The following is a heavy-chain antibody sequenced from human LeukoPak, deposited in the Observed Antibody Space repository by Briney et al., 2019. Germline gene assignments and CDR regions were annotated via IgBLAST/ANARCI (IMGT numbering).Heavy chain of an antibody. J-gene: IGHJ4*02. V-gene: IGHV4-59*08. CDR3: ATLESAAAGVDY. CDR2: IYYSGST. CDR1: GASTSSYY. D-gene: IGHD6-13*01. Sequence: SETLSPTCTVSGASTSSYYWSWIRQPPGKGLEWIGYIYYSGSTNYNPSLKSRVTMSVDTSKNQFSLKLSSVTAADTAVYYCATLESAAAGVDYWGQGTLVTVSS.